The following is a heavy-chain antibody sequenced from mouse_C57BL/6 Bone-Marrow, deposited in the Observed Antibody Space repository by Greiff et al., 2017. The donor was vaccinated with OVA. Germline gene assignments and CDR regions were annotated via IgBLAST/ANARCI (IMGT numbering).Heavy chain of an antibody. CDR2: IYPGDGDT. CDR1: GYAFSSSW. V-gene: IGHV1-82*01. J-gene: IGHJ2*01. Sequence: QVQLQQSGPELVKPGASVKISCKASGYAFSSSWMNWVKQRPGKGLEWIGRIYPGDGDTNYNGKFKGKATLTADKSSSTAYMQLSSLTSEDSAFYFCARITTVVASPFDYWGQGTTLTVSS. CDR3: ARITTVVASPFDY. D-gene: IGHD1-1*01.